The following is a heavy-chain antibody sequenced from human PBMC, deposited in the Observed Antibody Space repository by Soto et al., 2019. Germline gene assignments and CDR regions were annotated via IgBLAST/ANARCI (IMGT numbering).Heavy chain of an antibody. CDR3: AREVGEEYSYGQGPHDAFDI. Sequence: GGSLRLSCAASGFTFSSYSMNWVRQAPGKGLEWVSYISSSSSTIYYADSVKGRFTISRDNAKNSLYLQMNSLRDEDTAVYYCAREVGEEYSYGQGPHDAFDIWGQGTMVTVSS. CDR1: GFTFSSYS. D-gene: IGHD5-18*01. V-gene: IGHV3-48*02. J-gene: IGHJ3*02. CDR2: ISSSSSTI.